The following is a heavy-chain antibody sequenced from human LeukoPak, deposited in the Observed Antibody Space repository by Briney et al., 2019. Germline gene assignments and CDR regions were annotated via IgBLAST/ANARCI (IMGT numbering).Heavy chain of an antibody. D-gene: IGHD4-17*01. CDR1: GYSFTSYW. CDR3: ARQEVHDYGDYVEYFDY. CDR2: IYPGDSDT. J-gene: IGHJ4*02. V-gene: IGHV5-51*01. Sequence: RGESLKISCKGSGYSFTSYWIGWVRQMPGKGLEWKGIIYPGDSDTRYSPSFQGQVTISADKSISTAYLQWSSLKASDTAMYYCARQEVHDYGDYVEYFDYWGQGTLVTVSS.